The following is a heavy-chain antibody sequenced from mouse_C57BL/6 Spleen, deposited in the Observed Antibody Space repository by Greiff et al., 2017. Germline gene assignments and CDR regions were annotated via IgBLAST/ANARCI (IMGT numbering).Heavy chain of an antibody. Sequence: EVKLQESGGGLVKPGGSLKLSCAASGFTFSDYGMHWVRQAPEKGLEWVAYISSGSSTIYYADTVKGRFTISKDNAENTLFLQMTSLRSEDTARYYCARPKYGSSLDCWSQGTTLTVSS. J-gene: IGHJ2*01. CDR1: GFTFSDYG. V-gene: IGHV5-17*01. CDR2: ISSGSSTI. D-gene: IGHD1-1*01. CDR3: ARPKYGSSLDC.